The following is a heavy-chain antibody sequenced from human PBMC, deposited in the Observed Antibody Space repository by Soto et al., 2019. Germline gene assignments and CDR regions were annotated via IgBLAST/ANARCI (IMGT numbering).Heavy chain of an antibody. D-gene: IGHD4-17*01. Sequence: EVQLLESGGGLVQPGGSLRLSCAASGFTFSSYAMSWVRQAPGKGLEWVSGISGSGGSTYYADSVKGRFTISRDNSKNTQYLKMNGLRAEDRAVYYCAKGAYGDYSYYYGMDVWGQGTTVTVSS. V-gene: IGHV3-23*01. CDR1: GFTFSSYA. J-gene: IGHJ6*02. CDR2: ISGSGGST. CDR3: AKGAYGDYSYYYGMDV.